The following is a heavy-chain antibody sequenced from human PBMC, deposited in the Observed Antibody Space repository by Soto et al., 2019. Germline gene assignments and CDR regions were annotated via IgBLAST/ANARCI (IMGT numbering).Heavy chain of an antibody. Sequence: GASVKVSCKASGYTFTSYGISWVRQAPGQGLEWMGWISAYNGNTKYAQKLQGRVTMTTDTSTSTAYMELRSLRSDDTAVYYCARLPDSQYDVWSGRSCWFAAWGQGTLVTVSS. CDR3: ARLPDSQYDVWSGRSCWFAA. CDR2: ISAYNGNT. CDR1: GYTFTSYG. J-gene: IGHJ5*02. V-gene: IGHV1-18*04. D-gene: IGHD3-3*01.